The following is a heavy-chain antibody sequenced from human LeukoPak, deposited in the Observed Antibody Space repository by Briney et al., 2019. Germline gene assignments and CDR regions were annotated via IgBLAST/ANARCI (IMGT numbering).Heavy chain of an antibody. CDR3: ARGAQVGATDDY. CDR2: FNPNSGVT. Sequence: ASVKVSCKASGYTFTGYYIHWVRQAPGQGLEWMGWFNPNSGVTDYAQKFQGRVTMTRDTAITTAYMELSRLRSDDTAVYYCARGAQVGATDDYWGQGTLVTVSS. V-gene: IGHV1-2*02. D-gene: IGHD1-26*01. CDR1: GYTFTGYY. J-gene: IGHJ4*02.